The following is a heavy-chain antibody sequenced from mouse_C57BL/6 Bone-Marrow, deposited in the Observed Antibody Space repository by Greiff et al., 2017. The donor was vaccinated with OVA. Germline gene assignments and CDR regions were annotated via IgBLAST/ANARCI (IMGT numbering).Heavy chain of an antibody. CDR2: ISSGGSYT. Sequence: EVQLVESGGDLVKPGGSLKLSCAASGFTFSSYGMSWVRQTPDKRLEWVATISSGGSYTYYPDSVKGRFTISRDNAKNTLYLQMRSLKSEDTAMYYCARDGYYVDYWGQGTTLTVSS. J-gene: IGHJ2*01. CDR3: ARDGYYVDY. CDR1: GFTFSSYG. V-gene: IGHV5-6*01. D-gene: IGHD2-3*01.